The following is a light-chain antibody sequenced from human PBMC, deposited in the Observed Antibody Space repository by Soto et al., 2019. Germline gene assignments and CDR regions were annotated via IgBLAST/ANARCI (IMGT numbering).Light chain of an antibody. V-gene: IGKV1-27*01. CDR1: QGISNN. CDR3: QNSNSAPQLS. J-gene: IGKJ4*01. Sequence: DIQMTQSPSSLSAYVGDRVTITCRASQGISNNLAWYQQKPGKVPKLLIYTASTLQSGVPSRFSATGSGTDVTLTISSLQPEDVATYYCQNSNSAPQLSSGGGNKVQIK. CDR2: TAS.